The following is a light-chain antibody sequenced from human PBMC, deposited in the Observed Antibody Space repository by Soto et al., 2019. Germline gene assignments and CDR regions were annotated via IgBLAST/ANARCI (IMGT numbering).Light chain of an antibody. J-gene: IGLJ1*01. CDR3: CSFARSTTFYV. CDR2: EGD. V-gene: IGLV2-23*01. Sequence: QSVLTQPASVSGSPGQSITISCSGTSSDVGSSNLVSWYQQHPGKAPKLIIFEGDRRPSGVSGRFSGSKSGNTASLTISGLQAEDAADYYCCSFARSTTFYVFGTGTKLTVL. CDR1: SSDVGSSNL.